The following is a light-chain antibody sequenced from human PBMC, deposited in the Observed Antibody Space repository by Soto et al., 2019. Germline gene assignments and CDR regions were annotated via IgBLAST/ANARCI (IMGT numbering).Light chain of an antibody. Sequence: EIVMTQSPATLSVSPGERATLSCRASQSVGSNLAWYQQKPGQAPRLLIYGASTRATGFPARFSGSGSGTEFTLTISSLQSEDFAVYYCQQHNNWPLTFGGGTTVEIK. J-gene: IGKJ4*01. CDR3: QQHNNWPLT. V-gene: IGKV3-15*01. CDR1: QSVGSN. CDR2: GAS.